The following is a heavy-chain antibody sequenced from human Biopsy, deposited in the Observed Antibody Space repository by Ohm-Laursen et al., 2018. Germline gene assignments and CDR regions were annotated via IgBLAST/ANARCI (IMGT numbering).Heavy chain of an antibody. J-gene: IGHJ6*02. CDR1: SGSISSDY. D-gene: IGHD2/OR15-2a*01. CDR3: ARATNSTGWPYYYFYGMDV. Sequence: TLSFTCSVSSGSISSDYWSWIRQTPGKGLEWIGYNYYSGSTNYNPSLKSRVTISVDTSKNQFFLRLNSVTAADTAVYYCARATNSTGWPYYYFYGMDVWGQGTTVTVSS. CDR2: NYYSGST. V-gene: IGHV4-59*01.